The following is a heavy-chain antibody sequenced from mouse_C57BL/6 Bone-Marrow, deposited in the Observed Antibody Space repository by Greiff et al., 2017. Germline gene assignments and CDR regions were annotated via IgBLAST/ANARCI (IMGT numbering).Heavy chain of an antibody. J-gene: IGHJ2*01. CDR3: TSVVHY. Sequence: VQLQQSGAELVRPGASVKLSCTASGFTIKDDYMHWVKQRPEQGLEWIGWIYPENGDTEYASKFQGKATLTADTSSTTAYLQLSSLTSEDTAVYYYTSVVHYWGQGTTLTVSS. D-gene: IGHD1-1*01. CDR1: GFTIKDDY. CDR2: IYPENGDT. V-gene: IGHV14-4*01.